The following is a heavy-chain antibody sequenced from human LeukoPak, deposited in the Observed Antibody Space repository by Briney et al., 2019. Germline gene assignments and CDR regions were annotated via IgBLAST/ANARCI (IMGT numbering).Heavy chain of an antibody. D-gene: IGHD1-26*01. Sequence: GGSLRLSCAASRFTFSDHYMDWVRQAPGKGLEWVGRSGNKADSYTTEYAASVKGRFTISRDDSKNSLFLQMNSLNTGDTAMYYCTRGYSGSNTYAFDIWGQGTMVTISS. J-gene: IGHJ3*02. CDR3: TRGYSGSNTYAFDI. V-gene: IGHV3-72*01. CDR2: SGNKADSYTT. CDR1: RFTFSDHY.